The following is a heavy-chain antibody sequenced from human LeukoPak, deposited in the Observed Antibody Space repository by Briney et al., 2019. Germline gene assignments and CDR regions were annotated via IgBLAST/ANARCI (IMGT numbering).Heavy chain of an antibody. V-gene: IGHV1-69*13. CDR2: IIPIFGTA. CDR1: GGTFSSYA. CDR3: ARTLVIPNWFDP. Sequence: GASVKVSCKASGGTFSSYAISWVRQAPGQGLEWMGGIIPIFGTANYAQKSQGRVTITADESTSTAYMELSSLRSEDTAVYYCARTLVIPNWFDPWGQGTLVTVSS. D-gene: IGHD3-9*01. J-gene: IGHJ5*02.